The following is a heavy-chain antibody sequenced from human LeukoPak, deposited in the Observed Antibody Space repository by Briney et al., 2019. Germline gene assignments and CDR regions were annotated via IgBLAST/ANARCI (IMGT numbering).Heavy chain of an antibody. CDR2: IYYSGST. CDR1: GGSISSSSYY. D-gene: IGHD4-23*01. J-gene: IGHJ2*01. V-gene: IGHV4-39*01. CDR3: ARRAVVTSYWCFDL. Sequence: SETLSLTCTVSGGSISSSSYYWGWIRQPPGKGLEWIGSIYYSGSTYYNPSLRSRVTISVDTSQNQFSLKLSSVTAADTAVYYCARRAVVTSYWCFDLWGRGTLVTVFS.